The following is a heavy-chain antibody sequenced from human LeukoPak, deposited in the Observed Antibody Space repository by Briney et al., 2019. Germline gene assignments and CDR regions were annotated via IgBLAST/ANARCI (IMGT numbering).Heavy chain of an antibody. V-gene: IGHV1-69*04. J-gene: IGHJ4*02. CDR1: GGTFSSYA. CDR2: IIPILGIA. D-gene: IGHD6-6*01. Sequence: SVKVSCKASGGTFSSYAISWVRQAPGQGLEWMGRIIPILGIANYARKFQGRVTITADKSTSTAYMELSSLRSEDTAVYYCAKLEYSSTTSDYWGQGTLVTVSS. CDR3: AKLEYSSTTSDY.